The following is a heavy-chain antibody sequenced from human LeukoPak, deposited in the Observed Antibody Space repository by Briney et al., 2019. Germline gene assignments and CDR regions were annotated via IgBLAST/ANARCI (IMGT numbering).Heavy chain of an antibody. J-gene: IGHJ6*03. D-gene: IGHD5-18*01. V-gene: IGHV4-4*07. CDR2: IYTSGST. CDR3: ARTEESGYNYGYFGYYYYMDV. Sequence: SETLSLTCTVSGGSISSYYWSWIRQPAGKGLEWIGRIYTSGSTHYNPSLKSRVTISVDTSKNQVSLKLTPVTAADTAVYYCARTEESGYNYGYFGYYYYMDVWGKGTTVTVSS. CDR1: GGSISSYY.